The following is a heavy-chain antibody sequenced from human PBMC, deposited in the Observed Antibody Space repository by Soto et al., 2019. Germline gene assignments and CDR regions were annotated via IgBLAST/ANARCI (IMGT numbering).Heavy chain of an antibody. CDR2: IYYSGST. CDR1: GGSVTSGSYY. Sequence: QVQLQEAGPGMVKPSETLSLTCSVSGGSVTSGSYYWSWIRQPPGTGLEWIGYIYYSGSTNYNPSLQSRMSISVYKDKDHFSRKLSSVTAADTAVYYCASPRSSSWYYFDYCCQGTLVTVSS. V-gene: IGHV4-61*03. J-gene: IGHJ4*02. D-gene: IGHD6-13*01. CDR3: ASPRSSSWYYFDY.